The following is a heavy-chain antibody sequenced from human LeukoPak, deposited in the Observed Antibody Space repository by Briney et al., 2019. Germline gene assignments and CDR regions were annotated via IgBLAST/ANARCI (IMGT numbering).Heavy chain of an antibody. V-gene: IGHV3-7*01. Sequence: PGGSLRLSCAASGFTFSSYWMSWVRQAPGKGLEWVANIKQDGSEKYYVDSVKGRFTISRDNAKNSLYLQMNSLRAEDTAVYYCASQLTYYYDSSGSPSDIWGQGTMVTVSS. J-gene: IGHJ3*02. D-gene: IGHD3-22*01. CDR2: IKQDGSEK. CDR3: ASQLTYYYDSSGSPSDI. CDR1: GFTFSSYW.